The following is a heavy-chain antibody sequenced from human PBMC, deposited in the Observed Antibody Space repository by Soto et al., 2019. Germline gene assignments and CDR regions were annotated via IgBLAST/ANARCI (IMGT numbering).Heavy chain of an antibody. D-gene: IGHD6-19*01. J-gene: IGHJ4*02. CDR3: ARDVARGWYHFDY. Sequence: GRPLRLSSAASGFTFSSFSMNWVRQAPGKGLEWVSYISSSSSTIYYADSVKGRFTISRDNAKNSLYLQMNSLRAEDTAVYYCARDVARGWYHFDYWGQGTLVTVSS. CDR2: ISSSSSTI. V-gene: IGHV3-48*01. CDR1: GFTFSSFS.